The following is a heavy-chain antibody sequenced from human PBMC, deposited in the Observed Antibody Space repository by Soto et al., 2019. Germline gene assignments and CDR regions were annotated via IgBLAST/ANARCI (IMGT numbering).Heavy chain of an antibody. V-gene: IGHV4-39*01. D-gene: IGHD1-26*01. CDR2: IYYSGST. J-gene: IGHJ6*02. Sequence: SLTCTVSGGSISSSSYYWGWIRQPPGKGLEWIGSIYYSGSTYYNPSLKSRVTISVDTSKNQFSLKLSSVTAADTAVYYCARHSSGSYYGRFHYYYYGMDVWGQGTTVTVSS. CDR3: ARHSSGSYYGRFHYYYYGMDV. CDR1: GGSISSSSYY.